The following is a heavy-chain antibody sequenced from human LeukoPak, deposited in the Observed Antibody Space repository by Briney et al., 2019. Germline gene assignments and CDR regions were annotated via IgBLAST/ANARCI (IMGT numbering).Heavy chain of an antibody. D-gene: IGHD3-10*01. V-gene: IGHV1-18*01. J-gene: IGHJ3*02. CDR3: ARDPMVRGINGAFDI. CDR1: GYTFTSYG. CDR2: ISGYNGNT. Sequence: ASVKVSCKASGYTFTSYGISWVRQAPGQGLEWMGWISGYNGNTNYAQKLQGRVTMTTDASTTTAYMELRSLRSDDTAVYYCARDPMVRGINGAFDIWGQGTMVTVSS.